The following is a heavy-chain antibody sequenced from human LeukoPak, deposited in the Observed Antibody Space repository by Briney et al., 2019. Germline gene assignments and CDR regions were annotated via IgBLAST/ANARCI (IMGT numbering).Heavy chain of an antibody. Sequence: SETLSLTCTVSGGSISSSDHYWSWIRQPAGKGLEWIGRIYTSGSTNYNPSLKSRVTISVDTSKNQFSLKLSSVTAADTAVYYCARALGGARAFDYWGQGTLVTVSS. CDR3: ARALGGARAFDY. V-gene: IGHV4-61*02. CDR2: IYTSGST. D-gene: IGHD3-16*01. J-gene: IGHJ4*02. CDR1: GGSISSSDHY.